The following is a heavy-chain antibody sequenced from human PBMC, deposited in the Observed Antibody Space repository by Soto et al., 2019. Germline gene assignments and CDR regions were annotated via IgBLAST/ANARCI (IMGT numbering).Heavy chain of an antibody. CDR3: ARVVGATQMDFDY. CDR1: GFTFSSYW. D-gene: IGHD1-26*01. J-gene: IGHJ4*02. V-gene: IGHV3-7*01. Sequence: GGSLRLSCAASGFTFSSYWMTWVRQAPGKGLEWVANIKQDGSEKYYVDSVRGRFTMSRDNAKNSLYLQMNSLRAEDTAVYYCARVVGATQMDFDYWGQGTLVTVSS. CDR2: IKQDGSEK.